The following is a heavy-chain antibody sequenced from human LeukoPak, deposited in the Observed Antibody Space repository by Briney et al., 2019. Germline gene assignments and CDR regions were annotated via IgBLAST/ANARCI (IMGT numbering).Heavy chain of an antibody. CDR1: GGSFSGYY. J-gene: IGHJ2*01. Sequence: SETLSLTCAVYGGSFSGYYWSWIRQPPGKGLEWIGEINHSGSTNYNPSLKSRVTISVDTSKNQFSLKLGSVTAADTAVYYCARGRGYFDLWGRGTLVTVSS. V-gene: IGHV4-34*01. CDR2: INHSGST. CDR3: ARGRGYFDL.